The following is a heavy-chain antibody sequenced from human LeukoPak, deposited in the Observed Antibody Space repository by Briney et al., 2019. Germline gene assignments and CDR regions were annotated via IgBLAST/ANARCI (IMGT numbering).Heavy chain of an antibody. CDR1: GGSISNYY. V-gene: IGHV4-4*07. CDR2: MYSSGST. J-gene: IGHJ4*02. Sequence: PSETLSLTCTVSGGSISNYYWSWIRQPAGKGLEWIGRMYSSGSTKYNPSLKSRVTMSVDTSKNQFSLKLNSVTAADTAVYYCAGGTVPAYWGQGTLVTVSS. CDR3: AGGTVPAY. D-gene: IGHD3/OR15-3a*01.